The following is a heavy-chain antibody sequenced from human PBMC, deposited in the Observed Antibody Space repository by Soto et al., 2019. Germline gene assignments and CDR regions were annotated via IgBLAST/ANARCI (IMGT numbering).Heavy chain of an antibody. CDR1: GGSISGYN. CDR3: ARGRRQLPY. CDR2: MYSSGTP. J-gene: IGHJ4*02. Sequence: QVQLQESGPGLVKPSETLSLTCTVSGGSISGYNWTWIRQPPGKGLEFIGYMYSSGTPDYNPSLKSRVTISVDTSKNRVSLKMTSVTAADTAVYYCARGRRQLPYWGQGTLVTVSS. D-gene: IGHD2-2*01. V-gene: IGHV4-59*01.